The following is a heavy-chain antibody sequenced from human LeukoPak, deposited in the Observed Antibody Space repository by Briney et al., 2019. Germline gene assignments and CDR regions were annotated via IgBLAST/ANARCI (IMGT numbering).Heavy chain of an antibody. CDR2: INPNIGDT. CDR1: GYTFTDYY. D-gene: IGHD1-1*01. CDR3: ARDRPSTTGTTLDYFDY. J-gene: IGHJ4*02. Sequence: ASVKVSCKSSGYTFTDYYMHWVRQAPGQGLDWMGWINPNIGDTNYAQKFQGRVTMTRDTSISTAYMELSRLRSDDTAVYYCARDRPSTTGTTLDYFDYWGQGTLLTVSS. V-gene: IGHV1-2*02.